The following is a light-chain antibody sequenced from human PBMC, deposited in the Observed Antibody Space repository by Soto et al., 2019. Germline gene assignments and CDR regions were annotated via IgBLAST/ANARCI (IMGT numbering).Light chain of an antibody. V-gene: IGKV3-15*01. CDR3: QQYSNWPPFT. CDR2: DTS. J-gene: IGKJ5*01. CDR1: QSISNY. Sequence: EVVLAQSPATLSLSPGERATLSCRASQSISNYLAWYQQKPGQAPRLLIYDTSTRATGIPARFSGSGSGTEFTLTISSLQSADSAVYYCQQYSNWPPFTFGQGTRLEI.